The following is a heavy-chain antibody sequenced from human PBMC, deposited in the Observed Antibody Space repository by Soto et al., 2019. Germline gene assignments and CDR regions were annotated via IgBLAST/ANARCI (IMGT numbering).Heavy chain of an antibody. V-gene: IGHV3-74*01. CDR1: GFTFSSYW. Sequence: GGSLRLSCAASGFTFSSYWMHWVRQAPGKGLVWVSRINSDGSSTSYADSVKGRFTISRDNAKNTLYLQINSLRAEDTAVYYCVDLGDYYYMDVWGKGTTVTVSS. CDR3: VDLGDYYYMDV. D-gene: IGHD1-26*01. J-gene: IGHJ6*03. CDR2: INSDGSST.